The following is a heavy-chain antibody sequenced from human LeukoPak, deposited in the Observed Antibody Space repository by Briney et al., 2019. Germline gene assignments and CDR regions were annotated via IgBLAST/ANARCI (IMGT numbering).Heavy chain of an antibody. CDR1: GYSFTAHH. V-gene: IGHV1-2*02. J-gene: IGHJ4*02. D-gene: IGHD6-13*01. Sequence: APVKVSCKASGYSFTAHHVHWIRQAPGQGLEWMGWINPISGGTHYAQKFQGRVTVTRDTSLNTAYMELTRLTSDDTAVYYCARPHVLAAAGPPFFDCWGQGTLVTVSS. CDR3: ARPHVLAAAGPPFFDC. CDR2: INPISGGT.